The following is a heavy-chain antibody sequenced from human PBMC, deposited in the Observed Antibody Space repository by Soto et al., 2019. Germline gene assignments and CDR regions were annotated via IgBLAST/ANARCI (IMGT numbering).Heavy chain of an antibody. Sequence: QVLLQESGPGLMKPSQTLSLTCTVSGLTISSASYYWSWIRQHPGKGLEWVGNIYYNGSTYYSPSLKSRVTLWVDTSKNQFSLGLASVTAADTAVYYCARYRISGSWSKFDYGGQGTLVTVSS. CDR2: IYYNGST. D-gene: IGHD6-13*01. V-gene: IGHV4-31*03. J-gene: IGHJ4*02. CDR1: GLTISSASYY. CDR3: ARYRISGSWSKFDY.